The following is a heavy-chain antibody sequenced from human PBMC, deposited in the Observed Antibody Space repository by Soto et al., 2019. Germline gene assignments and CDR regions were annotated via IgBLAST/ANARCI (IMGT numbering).Heavy chain of an antibody. CDR1: GFTFSKAW. J-gene: IGHJ4*02. CDR2: LKSEDEGETP. D-gene: IGHD4-17*01. V-gene: IGHV3-15*07. CDR3: TSGYGPSSDF. Sequence: EVQLVESGGGLVKPGGSLRLSCAASGFTFSKAWMNWVRQAPGKGLEWVGRLKSEDEGETPVYGATVKGRFTISRDDSKNTLYLQMDSLKTDDTAVYYCTSGYGPSSDFWGQGTLVTVSS.